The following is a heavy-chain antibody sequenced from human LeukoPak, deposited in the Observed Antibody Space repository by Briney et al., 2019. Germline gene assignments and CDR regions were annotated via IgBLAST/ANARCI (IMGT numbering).Heavy chain of an antibody. D-gene: IGHD2-2*02. Sequence: ASVKVSCKASGYTFTGYYINWVRQAPGQGLEWMGWMNPNSGGTNYAQKFQGRVTMTRDTSISTAYMELNRLRSDDTAVYYCATYSPIKASIYPDFDYWGQGTLVTVSS. J-gene: IGHJ4*02. CDR2: MNPNSGGT. CDR1: GYTFTGYY. V-gene: IGHV1-2*02. CDR3: ATYSPIKASIYPDFDY.